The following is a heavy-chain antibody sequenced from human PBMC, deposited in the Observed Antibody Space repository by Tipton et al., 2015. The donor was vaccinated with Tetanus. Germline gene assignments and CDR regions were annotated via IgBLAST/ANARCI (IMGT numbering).Heavy chain of an antibody. CDR1: GDSVSSNSAA. J-gene: IGHJ4*02. CDR2: TYYRSRWYN. V-gene: IGHV6-1*01. D-gene: IGHD3-10*01. CDR3: ARDPLGDETIFDY. Sequence: GLVKPSQTRSLTCAISGDSVSSNSAAWNWIRQSPSRGLEWLARTYYRSRWYNDYALSVKSRITISPDTSKNQFSLQLNSVTPDDTAVYYCARDPLGDETIFDYWGQGTLATVSS.